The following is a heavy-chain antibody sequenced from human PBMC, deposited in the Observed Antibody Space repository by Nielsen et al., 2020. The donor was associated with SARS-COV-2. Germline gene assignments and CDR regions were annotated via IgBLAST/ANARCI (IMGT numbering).Heavy chain of an antibody. D-gene: IGHD4-11*01. Sequence: SGSTLIELSMHWVRQAPGKGLEWVANINEDGSVVNYVDSVKGRFTISRDNAGKSLYLQMNSLRAEDTAVYYCARDAAYSRFDYWGQGTLVTVSS. CDR1: GSTLIELS. CDR3: ARDAAYSRFDY. CDR2: INEDGSVV. J-gene: IGHJ4*02. V-gene: IGHV3-7*05.